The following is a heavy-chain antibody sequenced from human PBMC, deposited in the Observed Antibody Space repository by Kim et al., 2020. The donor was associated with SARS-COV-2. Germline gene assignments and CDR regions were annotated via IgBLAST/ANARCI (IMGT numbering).Heavy chain of an antibody. J-gene: IGHJ5*02. D-gene: IGHD6-19*01. Sequence: SETLSLTCTVSGGSISSYYWSWIRQPPGKGLEWIGYIYYSGSTNYNPSLKSRVTISVDTSKNQFSLKLSSVTAADTAVYYCARERVPQEQWLGLGGWFDPWGQGTLVTVSS. CDR1: GGSISSYY. V-gene: IGHV4-59*13. CDR2: IYYSGST. CDR3: ARERVPQEQWLGLGGWFDP.